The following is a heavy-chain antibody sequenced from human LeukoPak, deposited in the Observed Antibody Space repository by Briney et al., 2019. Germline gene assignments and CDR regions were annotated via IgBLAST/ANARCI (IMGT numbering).Heavy chain of an antibody. Sequence: SETLSLTCAVYGGSFSGYYWSWIRQPPGKGLEWIGEINHSGSTNYNPSLKSRVTISVDTSKNQFSLKLSSVTAADTAVYYCARVHDPYYYDSSGYYLYFDYWGQGTLVTVSS. J-gene: IGHJ4*02. CDR2: INHSGST. D-gene: IGHD3-22*01. CDR1: GGSFSGYY. V-gene: IGHV4-34*01. CDR3: ARVHDPYYYDSSGYYLYFDY.